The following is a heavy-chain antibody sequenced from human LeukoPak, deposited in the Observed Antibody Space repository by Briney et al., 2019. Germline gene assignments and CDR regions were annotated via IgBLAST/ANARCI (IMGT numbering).Heavy chain of an antibody. V-gene: IGHV4-30-4*08. CDR3: AREIKPCGGDCYSGPFDI. CDR2: IYYSGST. D-gene: IGHD2-21*01. CDR1: GGSISSGDYY. Sequence: SETLSLTCTVSGGSISSGDYYWSWIRQPPGKGLEWIGYIYYSGSTYYNPSLKSRVTISVDTSKNQFSLRLSSVTAADTAIYYRAREIKPCGGDCYSGPFDIWGQGTMVTVSS. J-gene: IGHJ3*02.